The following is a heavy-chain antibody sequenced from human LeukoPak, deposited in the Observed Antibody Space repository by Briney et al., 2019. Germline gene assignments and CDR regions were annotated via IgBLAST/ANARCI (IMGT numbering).Heavy chain of an antibody. CDR1: GFTFSRNG. CDR2: ISGSGGST. V-gene: IGHV3-23*01. Sequence: PGGTLRLSCAASGFTFSRNGMTWVRQAPGKGLEWVSAISGSGGSTYYADSVKGRFTISRDNSKNTLYLQMNSLRAEDTAVYYCAKDSYRTPHRYGGAWYFDLWGRGTLVTVSS. J-gene: IGHJ2*01. CDR3: AKDSYRTPHRYGGAWYFDL. D-gene: IGHD4-23*01.